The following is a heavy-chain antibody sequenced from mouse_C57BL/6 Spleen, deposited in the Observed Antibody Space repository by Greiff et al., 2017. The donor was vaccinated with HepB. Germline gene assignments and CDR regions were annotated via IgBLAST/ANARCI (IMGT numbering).Heavy chain of an antibody. D-gene: IGHD2-2*01. CDR1: GYTFTSYW. CDR2: IYPGSGST. CDR3: AREEDGYDVFAY. J-gene: IGHJ3*01. Sequence: QVQLQQPGAELVKPGASVKMSCKASGYTFTSYWITWVKQRPGQGLEWIGDIYPGSGSTNYNEKFKSKATLTVDTSSSTAYMQLISLTSEDSAVYYCAREEDGYDVFAYWGQGTLVTVSA. V-gene: IGHV1-55*01.